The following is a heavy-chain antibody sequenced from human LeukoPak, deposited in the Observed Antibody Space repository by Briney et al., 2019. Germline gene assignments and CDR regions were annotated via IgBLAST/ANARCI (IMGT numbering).Heavy chain of an antibody. Sequence: PSEALSLTCTVSGGSISSYYWSWIRQPPGKGLEWIGYIYYSGSTNYNPSLKSRVTISVDTSKNQFSLKLSSVTAADTAVYYCARGSEPYYYDSSGYYYFDYWGQGTLVTVSS. D-gene: IGHD3-22*01. J-gene: IGHJ4*02. V-gene: IGHV4-59*01. CDR1: GGSISSYY. CDR2: IYYSGST. CDR3: ARGSEPYYYDSSGYYYFDY.